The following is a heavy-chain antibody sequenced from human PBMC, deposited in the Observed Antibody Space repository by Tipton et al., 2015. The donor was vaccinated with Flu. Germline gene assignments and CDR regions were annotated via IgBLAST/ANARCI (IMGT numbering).Heavy chain of an antibody. D-gene: IGHD3-3*01. J-gene: IGHJ4*02. Sequence: CAASGFTFSSYGMHWVRQAPGKGLEWVAGMWFDDKYYADSVKGRFTISRDNSKNTLYLQMDSLRAEDTAVYSCAREWRDYYFDYWGQGTLVTVSS. CDR1: GFTFSSYG. CDR2: MWFDDK. CDR3: AREWRDYYFDY. V-gene: IGHV3-33*01.